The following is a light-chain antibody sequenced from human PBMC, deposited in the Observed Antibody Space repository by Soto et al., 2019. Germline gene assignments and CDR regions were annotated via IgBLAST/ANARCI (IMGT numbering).Light chain of an antibody. CDR1: QSVSSDY. V-gene: IGKV3-20*01. J-gene: IGKJ1*01. Sequence: EIVLTQSPGTLSLSPGERATLSCRASQSVSSDYLAWYQQRPGQAPRLLIYAASSRATGIPDRFSGSGSGTDFTLTISRLEPEDFAVYYCQQYSDSVGTFGQGTKEEIE. CDR3: QQYSDSVGT. CDR2: AAS.